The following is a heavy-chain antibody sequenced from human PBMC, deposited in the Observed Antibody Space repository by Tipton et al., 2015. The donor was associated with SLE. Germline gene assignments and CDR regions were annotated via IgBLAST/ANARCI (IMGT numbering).Heavy chain of an antibody. CDR1: GGSISSYY. CDR2: IYYSGST. CDR3: AKSSIAAPRVDY. V-gene: IGHV4-39*01. J-gene: IGHJ4*02. D-gene: IGHD6-6*01. Sequence: TLSLTCTVSGGSISSYYWGWIRQPPGKGLEWIGSIYYSGSTYYNPSLKSRVTISVDTSKNQFSLKLSSVTAADTVVYYCAKSSIAAPRVDYWGQGTLVTVSS.